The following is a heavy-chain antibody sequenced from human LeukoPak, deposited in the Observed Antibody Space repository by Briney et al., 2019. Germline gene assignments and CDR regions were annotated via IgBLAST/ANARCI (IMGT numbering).Heavy chain of an antibody. Sequence: ASVKVSCKASGYTFTSYGISWVRQAPGQGLEWMGWISAYNGNTNYAQKLQGRVTMTTDTYTSTAYMELRSLRSDDTAVYYCARIAAAGTGVSYYYGMDVWGQGTTATVSS. D-gene: IGHD6-13*01. V-gene: IGHV1-18*01. CDR1: GYTFTSYG. CDR2: ISAYNGNT. CDR3: ARIAAAGTGVSYYYGMDV. J-gene: IGHJ6*02.